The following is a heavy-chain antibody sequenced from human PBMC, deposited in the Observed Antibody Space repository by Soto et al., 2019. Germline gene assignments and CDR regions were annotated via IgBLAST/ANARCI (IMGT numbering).Heavy chain of an antibody. D-gene: IGHD2-2*01. CDR2: ISSSSTYI. CDR1: GFTCNTHN. V-gene: IGHV3-21*01. CDR3: ARDLNKWASKAQLSTAGMDV. Sequence: XGALFLSCSASGFTCNTHNMNWVRQAPGKGLEWVSSISSSSTYIFYADSVRGRFTISRDNAENSLYLQMSSLRAEDTAVYYCARDLNKWASKAQLSTAGMDVWGQGTTVTVSS. J-gene: IGHJ6*01.